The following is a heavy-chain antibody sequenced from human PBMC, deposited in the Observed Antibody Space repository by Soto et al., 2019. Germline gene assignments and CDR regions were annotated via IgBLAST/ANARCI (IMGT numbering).Heavy chain of an antibody. D-gene: IGHD3-22*01. CDR1: GFTFSGSA. J-gene: IGHJ6*02. V-gene: IGHV3-73*01. Sequence: GSLRLSCAASGFTFSGSAMHWVRQASGKGLEWVGRIRSKANSYATAYAASVKGRFTISRDDSKNTAYLQMNSLKTEDTAVYYCTGCSYYYDSSGYYSYYGMDVWGQGTTVTVSS. CDR3: TGCSYYYDSSGYYSYYGMDV. CDR2: IRSKANSYAT.